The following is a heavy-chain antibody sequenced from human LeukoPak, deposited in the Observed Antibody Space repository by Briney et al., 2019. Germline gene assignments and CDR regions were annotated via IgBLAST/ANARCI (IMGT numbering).Heavy chain of an antibody. CDR2: LSGSGHST. J-gene: IGHJ4*02. Sequence: PGGSLRLSCAASGFTFSNYAMSWVRQAPGKGLEWVSGLSGSGHSTYYADSVKGRFTISRDNSKNTLYLQMNNLRAEDTAVYYCARRGYYDSSGYFDYWGQGTLVTVSS. D-gene: IGHD3-22*01. V-gene: IGHV3-23*01. CDR1: GFTFSNYA. CDR3: ARRGYYDSSGYFDY.